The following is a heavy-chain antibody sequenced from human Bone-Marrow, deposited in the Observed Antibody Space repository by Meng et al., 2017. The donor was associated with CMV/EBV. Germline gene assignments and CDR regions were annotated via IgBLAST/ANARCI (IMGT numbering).Heavy chain of an antibody. Sequence: LTCPGSGGTIRSYYWSWIRQPPGEGLQWIGRVYSSTIPDYNPSLRSRVTMSVDTSKNQFSLKLTSVTAADTAVYFCAREATYNWFDPWGQGTLVTVSS. CDR2: VYSSTIP. J-gene: IGHJ5*02. CDR3: AREATYNWFDP. CDR1: GGTIRSYY. V-gene: IGHV4-4*07.